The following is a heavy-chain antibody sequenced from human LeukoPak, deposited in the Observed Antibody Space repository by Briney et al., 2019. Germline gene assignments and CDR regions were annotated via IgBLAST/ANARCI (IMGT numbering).Heavy chain of an antibody. CDR2: IGYDGRFK. CDR1: GFTFNNYP. CDR3: ARDPRKGSPDYFDY. J-gene: IGHJ4*02. D-gene: IGHD3-10*01. Sequence: GGSLRLSCATSGFTFNNYPMHLVRQAPGKGLEWVAVIGYDGRFKFHSDSVKGRFTISRDDSKNTLYLQMNSLRPEDTAVYYCARDPRKGSPDYFDYWGQGTLVTVST. V-gene: IGHV3-30*04.